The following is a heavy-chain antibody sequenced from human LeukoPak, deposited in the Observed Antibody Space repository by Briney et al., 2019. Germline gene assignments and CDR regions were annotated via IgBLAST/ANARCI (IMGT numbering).Heavy chain of an antibody. V-gene: IGHV4-34*01. CDR1: GGSVSGYY. CDR3: ARGRGYCSGGSCHNWLDP. J-gene: IGHJ5*02. CDR2: INHSGST. D-gene: IGHD2-15*01. Sequence: PSETLSLTCAVYGGSVSGYYWSWIRQPPGKGLEWIGEINHSGSTNYNPSLKSRVTISVDTSKNQFSLKLSSVTAADTAVYYCARGRGYCSGGSCHNWLDPWGQGTLVTVSS.